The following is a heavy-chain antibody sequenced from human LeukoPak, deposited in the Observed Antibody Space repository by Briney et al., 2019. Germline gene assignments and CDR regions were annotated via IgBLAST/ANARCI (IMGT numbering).Heavy chain of an antibody. CDR1: GFTFNNYG. V-gene: IGHV3-30*18. D-gene: IGHD6-19*01. Sequence: PGGSLRLSCAASGFTFNNYGMHWVRQGPGKGLEWVAVITFDGSKKYYADSVKGRITISRDNSNHTLYLQMNSLRAEDTAVYYCAKDPSPVAVDYYSGMDVWGQGTTVIVSS. CDR2: ITFDGSKK. CDR3: AKDPSPVAVDYYSGMDV. J-gene: IGHJ6*02.